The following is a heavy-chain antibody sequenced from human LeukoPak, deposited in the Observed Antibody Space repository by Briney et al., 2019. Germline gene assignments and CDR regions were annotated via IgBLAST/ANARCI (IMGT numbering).Heavy chain of an antibody. J-gene: IGHJ3*02. CDR1: GFTVSSNY. CDR3: ARDRNYYDSSGYSPDAFDI. V-gene: IGHV3-66*01. CDR2: IYSGGST. Sequence: PGGSLRLSCAASGFTVSSNYMSWVRQAPGKGLEWVSVIYSGGSTYYADSVKGRFTISRDNSKNTLHLQMNSLRAEDTAVYYCARDRNYYDSSGYSPDAFDIWGQGTMVTVSS. D-gene: IGHD3-22*01.